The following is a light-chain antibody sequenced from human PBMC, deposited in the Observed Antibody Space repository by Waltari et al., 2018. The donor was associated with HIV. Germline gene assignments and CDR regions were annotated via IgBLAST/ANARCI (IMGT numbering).Light chain of an antibody. CDR1: SSDVGGYNH. J-gene: IGLJ1*01. Sequence: QSALTQPPSASGSPGQSVTISCTGTSSDVGGYNHVSGYQQHPGKAPKLMIYEVTKRPSGVPDRFSGSNSGNTASMTVSGLQAEDEADYYCSSYAGSNNFVFGTGTKVTVL. V-gene: IGLV2-8*01. CDR2: EVT. CDR3: SSYAGSNNFV.